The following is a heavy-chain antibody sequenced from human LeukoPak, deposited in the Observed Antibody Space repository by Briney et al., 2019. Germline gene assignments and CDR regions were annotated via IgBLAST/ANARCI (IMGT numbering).Heavy chain of an antibody. D-gene: IGHD2/OR15-2a*01. CDR2: INHSGST. CDR1: GGSFSGYY. V-gene: IGHV4-34*01. Sequence: SSETLSLTCAVYGGSFSGYYWSWIRQPPGKGLEWIGEINHSGSTNYNPSLKSRVTISVDTSKNQFCLKLSSVTAADTAVYYCAKGLYDYVDYWGQGTLVTVSS. CDR3: AKGLYDYVDY. J-gene: IGHJ4*02.